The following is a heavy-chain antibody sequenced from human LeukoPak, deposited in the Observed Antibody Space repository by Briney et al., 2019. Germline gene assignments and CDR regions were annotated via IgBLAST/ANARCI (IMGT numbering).Heavy chain of an antibody. CDR3: ARHYGDYVLDY. CDR2: IYYSGST. D-gene: IGHD4-17*01. V-gene: IGHV4-59*08. J-gene: IGHJ4*02. Sequence: SESLSLTCTVSGGSISSYYWSWIRQPPGKGLEWIEYIYYSGSTNYNPSLKSRVTISVDTSKNQFSLKLSSVTAADTAVYYCARHYGDYVLDYWGQGTLVTVSS. CDR1: GGSISSYY.